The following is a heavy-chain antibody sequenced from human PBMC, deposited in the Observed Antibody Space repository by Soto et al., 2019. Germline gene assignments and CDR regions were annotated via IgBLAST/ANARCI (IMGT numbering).Heavy chain of an antibody. CDR3: ARDLGVGLQSGGGAFDP. CDR2: IFHSGST. V-gene: IGHV4-4*02. D-gene: IGHD3-16*01. CDR1: GDSISNFHW. Sequence: VQLHESGPGLVKASGTLSLTCAVSGDSISNFHWWTWLRQPPGRGLEWIGEIFHSGSTTYNPSLKGPVTISADKCTNQFAPNLNPVTAAHTPVSYCARDLGVGLQSGGGAFDPWGPGILVSVSS. J-gene: IGHJ5*02.